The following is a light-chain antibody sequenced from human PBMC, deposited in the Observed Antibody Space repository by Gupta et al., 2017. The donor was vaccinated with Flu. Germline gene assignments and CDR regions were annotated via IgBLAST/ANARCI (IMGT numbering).Light chain of an antibody. CDR3: QQFYTTPLA. J-gene: IGKJ3*01. Sequence: DIVMTQSPDSLAVSLGERATFNCTSSQSVLYSSNNKNYLAWYQQKPGKPPKLLIHWASTRQSGVPDRFSGSGSGTDFTLTISSLQAEDVAVYYCQQFYTTPLAFGPGTKVHIK. V-gene: IGKV4-1*01. CDR1: QSVLYSSNNKNY. CDR2: WAS.